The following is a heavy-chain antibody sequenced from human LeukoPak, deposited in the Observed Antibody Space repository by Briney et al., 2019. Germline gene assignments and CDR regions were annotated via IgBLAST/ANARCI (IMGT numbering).Heavy chain of an antibody. Sequence: GGSLRLSCAASGFTFSSYWMHWVRQAPGKGLEWVSVIYSGGSTYYADSVKGRFTISRDNSKNTLYLQMNSLRAEDTAVYYCARGAGGRSAFDIWGQGTMVTVSS. J-gene: IGHJ3*02. CDR3: ARGAGGRSAFDI. V-gene: IGHV3-53*01. CDR2: IYSGGST. D-gene: IGHD1-26*01. CDR1: GFTFSSYW.